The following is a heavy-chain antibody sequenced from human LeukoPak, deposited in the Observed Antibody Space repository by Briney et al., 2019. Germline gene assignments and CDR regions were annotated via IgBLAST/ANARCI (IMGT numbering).Heavy chain of an antibody. Sequence: PSETLSLTCAVYGGSFSGYYWSWLRQPPGKGLEWIGEINHSGSTNYNPSLKSRVTIAVDTSKNQFSLKLSSETAADTAVYYCARVAGAPGSLHYLDYWGQGALVTVSS. J-gene: IGHJ4*02. CDR3: ARVAGAPGSLHYLDY. D-gene: IGHD6-19*01. CDR1: GGSFSGYY. CDR2: INHSGST. V-gene: IGHV4-34*01.